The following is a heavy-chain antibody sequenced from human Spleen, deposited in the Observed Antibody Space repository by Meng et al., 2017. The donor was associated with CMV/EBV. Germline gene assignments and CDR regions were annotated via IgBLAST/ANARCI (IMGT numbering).Heavy chain of an antibody. V-gene: IGHV3-9*01. CDR3: AKGVYYGMDV. J-gene: IGHJ6*02. Sequence: SLKISCAASGFTFSSYAMSWVRQAPGKGLEWVSGISWNSGSIDYADSVKGRFTISRDNAKNSLYLQMNSLRTEDTALYYCAKGVYYGMDVWGQGTTVTVSS. CDR1: GFTFSSYA. CDR2: ISWNSGSI.